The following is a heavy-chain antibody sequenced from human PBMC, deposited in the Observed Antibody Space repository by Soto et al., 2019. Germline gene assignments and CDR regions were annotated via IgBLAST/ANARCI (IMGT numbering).Heavy chain of an antibody. D-gene: IGHD2-15*01. J-gene: IGHJ4*02. CDR3: AKVKGIILGYFDY. Sequence: QVQLVESGGGVVQPGRSLRLSCAASGFTFSSYGMHWVRQAPGKGLEWVAVISYDGSNKYYADSVKGRFTISRDNSKNTLYLQMNSLRAEDTAVYYCAKVKGIILGYFDYWGQGTLVTVSS. CDR2: ISYDGSNK. V-gene: IGHV3-30*18. CDR1: GFTFSSYG.